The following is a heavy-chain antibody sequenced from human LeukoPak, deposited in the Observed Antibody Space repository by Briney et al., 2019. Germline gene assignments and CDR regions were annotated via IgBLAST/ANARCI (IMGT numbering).Heavy chain of an antibody. J-gene: IGHJ4*02. CDR2: INHSGST. Sequence: SETLSLTCAVYGGSFSGYYWSWIRQPPGKGLEWIGEINHSGSTNYNPSLKSRVTISVDASKNQFSLKLSSVTAADTAVYYCATGTRFDYWGQGTLVTVSS. V-gene: IGHV4-34*01. D-gene: IGHD3/OR15-3a*01. CDR1: GGSFSGYY. CDR3: ATGTRFDY.